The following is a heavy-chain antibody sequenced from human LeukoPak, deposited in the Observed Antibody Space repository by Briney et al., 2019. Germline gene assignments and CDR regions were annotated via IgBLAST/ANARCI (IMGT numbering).Heavy chain of an antibody. D-gene: IGHD3-22*01. J-gene: IGHJ4*02. CDR2: ISYDGSNK. Sequence: TGGSLRLSCAASGFTFSSYGMHWVRQAPGKGLEWVAVISYDGSNKYYADSVKGRSTISRDNSKNTLYLQMNSLRAEDTAVYYCAKDGGGYHFDYWGQGTLVTVSS. CDR1: GFTFSSYG. V-gene: IGHV3-30*18. CDR3: AKDGGGYHFDY.